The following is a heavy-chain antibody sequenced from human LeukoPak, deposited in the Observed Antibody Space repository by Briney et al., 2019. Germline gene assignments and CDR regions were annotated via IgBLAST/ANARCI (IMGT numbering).Heavy chain of an antibody. J-gene: IGHJ5*02. D-gene: IGHD3-3*01. Sequence: PGGSLRLSCAASGVTFSSYGMHWVRQAPGKGLEWVAVISYDGSNKYYADSVKGRFTISRDNSKNTLYLQMNSLRAEDTAVYYCAKGPSYDFWIGYYLNNWFDPWGQGTLVTVSS. CDR2: ISYDGSNK. V-gene: IGHV3-30*18. CDR1: GVTFSSYG. CDR3: AKGPSYDFWIGYYLNNWFDP.